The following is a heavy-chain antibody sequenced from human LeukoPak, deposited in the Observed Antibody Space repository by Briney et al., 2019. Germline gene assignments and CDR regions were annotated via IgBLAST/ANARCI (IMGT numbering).Heavy chain of an antibody. J-gene: IGHJ5*02. V-gene: IGHV3-21*04. CDR2: ISSSSSYI. CDR3: AKDHIVVVPAAKYNWFDP. CDR1: GFTFSSYS. Sequence: TGGSLRLSCAASGFTFSSYSMNWVRQAPGKGLEWVSSISSSSSYIYYADSVKGRFTISRDNAKNTLYLQMNSLRAEDTAVYYCAKDHIVVVPAAKYNWFDPWGQGTLVTVSS. D-gene: IGHD2-2*01.